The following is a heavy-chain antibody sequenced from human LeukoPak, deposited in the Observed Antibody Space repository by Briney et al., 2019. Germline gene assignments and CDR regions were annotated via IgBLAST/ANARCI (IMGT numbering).Heavy chain of an antibody. V-gene: IGHV4-31*03. CDR1: GGSISSGGYY. J-gene: IGHJ4*02. CDR2: IYYSGST. CDR3: ARDGGGGYDFDY. Sequence: PSETLSLTCTVSGGSISSGGYYWSWIRQHPGKGLEWIGYIYYSGSTYYNPSLKSRVTISVDTSKNQFSLKLSSVTAADTAVYYWARDGGGGYDFDYGGKGTLVTVSS. D-gene: IGHD5-12*01.